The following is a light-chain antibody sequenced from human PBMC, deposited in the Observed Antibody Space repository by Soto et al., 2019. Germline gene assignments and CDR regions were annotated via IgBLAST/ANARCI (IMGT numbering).Light chain of an antibody. V-gene: IGKV3-15*01. Sequence: EIVMTQSTATLSVSPGERVTLSCRASLSVFTNLAWSQHKPGQAPRLLISGASTRATGIPARFSGSGSGTEFTLTISSLQSEDFAVYYCQQYNNWPYTFGQGTKVEIK. CDR2: GAS. J-gene: IGKJ2*01. CDR1: LSVFTN. CDR3: QQYNNWPYT.